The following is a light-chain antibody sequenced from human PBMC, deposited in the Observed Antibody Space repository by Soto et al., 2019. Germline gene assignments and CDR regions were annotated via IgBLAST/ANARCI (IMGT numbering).Light chain of an antibody. CDR1: QSVSIN. V-gene: IGKV3-15*01. Sequence: EVVMTQSPATLSVSPGERATLSCRASQSVSINLAWYQQKPGQAPRLLIYGASTRATGIPARFSGSGSGTEFTITISSLQSEDFAVYYCHHYNNWPPWTFGQGTKVEIK. CDR2: GAS. CDR3: HHYNNWPPWT. J-gene: IGKJ1*01.